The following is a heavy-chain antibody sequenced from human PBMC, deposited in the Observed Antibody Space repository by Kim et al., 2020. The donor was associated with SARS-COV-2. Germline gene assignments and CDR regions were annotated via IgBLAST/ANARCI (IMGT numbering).Heavy chain of an antibody. CDR2: INPSGGST. CDR3: AIGITGCYDVWSGYSCQGDP. D-gene: IGHD3-3*01. Sequence: ASVKVSCKASGYTFTSYYMHWVRQAPGQGLEWMGIINPSGGSTSYAQKFQGRVTMTRDTATSTVYMELSSLRSEDTAVYYCAIGITGCYDVWSGYSCQGDPRGQGTRVTVSS. J-gene: IGHJ5*02. V-gene: IGHV1-46*01. CDR1: GYTFTSYY.